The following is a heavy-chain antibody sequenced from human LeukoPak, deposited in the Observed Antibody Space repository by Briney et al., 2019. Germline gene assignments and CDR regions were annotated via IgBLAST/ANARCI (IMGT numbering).Heavy chain of an antibody. V-gene: IGHV3-23*01. Sequence: GGSLRLSCEASGFTFSNFPMTWVRRAPGKGLQSFASISGSGADTYYTDSVKGRFTISRDNLNNTVYLQMNSLRAEDTAVYYCAKVLGHDSDGYYYYGLHVWGQGTTVTVSS. D-gene: IGHD3-22*01. CDR3: AKVLGHDSDGYYYYGLHV. CDR1: GFTFSNFP. J-gene: IGHJ6*02. CDR2: ISGSGADT.